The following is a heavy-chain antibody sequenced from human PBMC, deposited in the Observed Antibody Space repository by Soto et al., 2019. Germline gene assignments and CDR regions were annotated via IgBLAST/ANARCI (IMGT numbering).Heavy chain of an antibody. CDR2: INAGNGNT. Sequence: QVQLVQSGAEVKKPGASVKVSCKASGYTFTSYAMHWVRQAPGQRLEWMGWINAGNGNTKYSQKFQGRVTITRDTSASTAYMELSSVRSEDTAVYYCARPDCGGDCYPYYFDYWGQGTLVTVSS. J-gene: IGHJ4*02. D-gene: IGHD2-21*01. CDR1: GYTFTSYA. V-gene: IGHV1-3*01. CDR3: ARPDCGGDCYPYYFDY.